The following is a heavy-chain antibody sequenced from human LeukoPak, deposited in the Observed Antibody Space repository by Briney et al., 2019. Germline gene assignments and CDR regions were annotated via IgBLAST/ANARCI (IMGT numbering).Heavy chain of an antibody. J-gene: IGHJ4*02. CDR1: GGSFSGYY. CDR2: INHSGST. CDR3: ARGLVRGAPGHYSDY. D-gene: IGHD3-10*01. Sequence: PSETLSLTCAVYGGSFSGYYWSWIRQPPGKGLEWIGEINHSGSTNYNPSLKSRVTISVDTSKNQFSLKLSSVTAADTAVYYCARGLVRGAPGHYSDYWGQGTLVTVSS. V-gene: IGHV4-34*01.